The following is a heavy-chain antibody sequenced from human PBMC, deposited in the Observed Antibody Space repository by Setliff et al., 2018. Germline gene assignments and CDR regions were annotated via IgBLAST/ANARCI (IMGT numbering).Heavy chain of an antibody. D-gene: IGHD3-10*01. CDR2: INPNSGGT. CDR1: GYTFTGYS. CDR3: ARVGSLATLYYGNY. Sequence: ASVKVSCKASGYTFTGYSMHWVRQAPGQGLEWMGRINPNSGGTNYAQQFQVRVTMTRDTSISTAYMETSRLRSDDTAVYYCARVGSLATLYYGNYCGQGSLFTVSS. V-gene: IGHV1-2*06. J-gene: IGHJ4*02.